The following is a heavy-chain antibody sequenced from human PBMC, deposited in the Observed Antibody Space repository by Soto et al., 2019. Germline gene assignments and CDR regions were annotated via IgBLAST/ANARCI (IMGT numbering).Heavy chain of an antibody. Sequence: EVQLVESGGGLVQPGRSVRLSCAASGFTFDDYGMHWVRQAPGKGLEWVSGISWNSGSIGYADSVKGRFIISRDNAKNSVYLQMNNLRPEDTAFYFCAKVSTTHTFGPLDPWGQGNLVTVSS. D-gene: IGHD1-1*01. V-gene: IGHV3-9*01. CDR2: ISWNSGSI. CDR1: GFTFDDYG. CDR3: AKVSTTHTFGPLDP. J-gene: IGHJ5*02.